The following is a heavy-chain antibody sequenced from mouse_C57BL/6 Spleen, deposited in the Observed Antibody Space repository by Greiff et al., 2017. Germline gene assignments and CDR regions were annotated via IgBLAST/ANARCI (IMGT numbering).Heavy chain of an antibody. D-gene: IGHD2-1*01. CDR1: GFTFSSYA. J-gene: IGHJ2*01. V-gene: IGHV5-9-1*02. Sequence: EVKLVESGEGLVKPGGSLKLSCAASGFTFSSYAMSWVRQTPEKRLEWVAYISSGGDYIYYADTVKGRFTISRDNARNTLYLQMSSLKSEDTAMYYCTRVSYGNYRNFDYWGQGTTLTVSS. CDR3: TRVSYGNYRNFDY. CDR2: ISSGGDYI.